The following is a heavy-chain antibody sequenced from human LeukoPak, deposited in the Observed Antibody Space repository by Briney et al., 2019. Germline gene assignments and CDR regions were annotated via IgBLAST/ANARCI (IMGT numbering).Heavy chain of an antibody. D-gene: IGHD3-22*01. Sequence: PSETLSLTCTVSGGSITSNFWSWVRQPPGKGLEWVGYIYYSGSTNYTTSINSRVTISADTSKHQFSLKLTAVTTTDTAIHYCARLTYFQDSGGYYWFDPWGEGILVTVSS. CDR3: ARLTYFQDSGGYYWFDP. J-gene: IGHJ5*02. CDR2: IYYSGST. CDR1: GGSITSNF. V-gene: IGHV4-59*01.